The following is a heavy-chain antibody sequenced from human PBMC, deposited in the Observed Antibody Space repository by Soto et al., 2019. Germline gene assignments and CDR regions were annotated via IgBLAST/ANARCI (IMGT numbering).Heavy chain of an antibody. CDR2: TRNKAYRYTT. CDR3: TRSSWNDRYFDL. CDR1: GFTFSDHY. Sequence: EVQLVESGGGLVQPGGSLRLSCAASGFTFSDHYMDWVRQAPGKGLEWVGRTRNKAYRYTTEYAASVKGRCTISRDGSESSLYLPMTSVTTEDTAVYYCTRSSWNDRYFDLWGRGTLVTVSS. V-gene: IGHV3-72*01. D-gene: IGHD1-1*01. J-gene: IGHJ2*01.